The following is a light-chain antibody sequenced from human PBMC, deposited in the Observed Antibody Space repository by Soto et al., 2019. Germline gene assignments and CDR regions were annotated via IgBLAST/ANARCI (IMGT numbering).Light chain of an antibody. V-gene: IGLV3-21*04. CDR1: NIGSKS. CDR2: YDS. CDR3: QVWDSSSDHVV. Sequence: SYELTQPPSVSVAPGKTAKITCGGNNIGSKSVHWYQQKPGQAPVLVIYYDSARPSGIPERFSGSKSGNTATLSIGRVEAGDEADYYCQVWDSSSDHVVFGGGTKLTVL. J-gene: IGLJ2*01.